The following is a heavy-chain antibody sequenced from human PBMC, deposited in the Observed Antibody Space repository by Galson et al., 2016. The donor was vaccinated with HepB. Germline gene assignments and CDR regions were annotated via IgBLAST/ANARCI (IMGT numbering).Heavy chain of an antibody. CDR3: ASIAAAGYYYGMDV. CDR1: GFIFSTYS. CDR2: ISYDGSNK. J-gene: IGHJ6*02. D-gene: IGHD6-13*01. Sequence: SLRLSCAASGFIFSTYSLNWVRQAPGKGLEWVAVISYDGSNKYYADSVKGRFTISRDNSKNTLCLQMNSLRAEDTAVYYCASIAAAGYYYGMDVWGQGTTVTVSS. V-gene: IGHV3-30*03.